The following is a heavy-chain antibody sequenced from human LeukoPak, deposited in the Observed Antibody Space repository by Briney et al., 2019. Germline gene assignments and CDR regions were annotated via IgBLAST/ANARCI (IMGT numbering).Heavy chain of an antibody. CDR2: INHSGST. D-gene: IGHD3-10*01. CDR1: GGSFSGYY. V-gene: IGHV4-34*01. CDR3: ASLYGSGSYYNRPRPTHFDY. J-gene: IGHJ4*02. Sequence: PSEAQSLTCAVYGGSFSGYYWSWIRQPPGKGLEWIGEINHSGSTNYNPSLKSRVTISVDRSKNQFSLKLSSVTAADTAVYYCASLYGSGSYYNRPRPTHFDYWGQGTLVTVSS.